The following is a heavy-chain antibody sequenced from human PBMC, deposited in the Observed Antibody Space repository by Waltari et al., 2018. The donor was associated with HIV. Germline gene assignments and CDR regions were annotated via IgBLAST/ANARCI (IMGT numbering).Heavy chain of an antibody. D-gene: IGHD2-15*01. CDR2: IKPISGST. J-gene: IGHJ4*02. CDR3: ARGESVSVSKIPPGYRFDF. V-gene: IGHV1-2*06. CDR1: GYSFTAYY. Sequence: QVQLVQSGAELKKPGASVEFSCRASGYSFTAYYVHWVRQAPGQGLQWMEPIKPISGSTNIPLTFRGRITMTRDTSSGAVFMELRGLKFNDTALYYCARGESVSVSKIPPGYRFDFWGQGTLITVSS.